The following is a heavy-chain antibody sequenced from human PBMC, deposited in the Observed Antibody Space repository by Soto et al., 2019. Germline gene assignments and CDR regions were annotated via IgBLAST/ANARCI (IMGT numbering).Heavy chain of an antibody. Sequence: QVQLVQSGAEVKKPGSSVKVSCKASGGTFSSYAISWVRQAPGQGLEWMGGIIPIFGTANYAQKFQGRVTITADESTGTAFMGRSRLRSEDTAVYYCGRDKRKVTLVNRVRGGGYGMDVWGQGTTVTVSS. J-gene: IGHJ6*02. V-gene: IGHV1-69*01. D-gene: IGHD3-10*01. CDR3: GRDKRKVTLVNRVRGGGYGMDV. CDR1: GGTFSSYA. CDR2: IIPIFGTA.